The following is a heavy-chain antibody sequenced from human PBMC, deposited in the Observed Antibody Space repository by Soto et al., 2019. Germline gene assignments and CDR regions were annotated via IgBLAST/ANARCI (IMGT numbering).Heavy chain of an antibody. CDR3: AKADGEQWLIPHLDN. D-gene: IGHD6-19*01. Sequence: GGSLRLSCVASGFNFKKFAMAWVRQAPGEGLEWVSGISCCGGSTSYADSVKGRFSIARDDSKSTVSLQMNRLRVEDTAQYYCAKADGEQWLIPHLDNWGQGTLVTVSS. J-gene: IGHJ4*02. CDR1: GFNFKKFA. CDR2: ISCCGGST. V-gene: IGHV3-23*01.